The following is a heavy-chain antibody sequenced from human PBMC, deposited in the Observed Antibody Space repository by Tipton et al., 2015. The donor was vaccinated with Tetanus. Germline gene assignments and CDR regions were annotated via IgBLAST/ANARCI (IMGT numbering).Heavy chain of an antibody. D-gene: IGHD1-1*01. Sequence: QVQLVQSGAEVKKPGSSVKVSCEASGGTFGSYAVNWVRQAPGQGLEWMGGIIPFSDTIEYSQKFQGGVTITADRSSSPAYMVLSSLRSEARAGYYCARGHRHDPKTFYAMDRWGQGTTVIVSS. CDR2: IIPFSDTI. J-gene: IGHJ6*02. CDR1: GGTFGSYA. V-gene: IGHV1-69*06. CDR3: ARGHRHDPKTFYAMDR.